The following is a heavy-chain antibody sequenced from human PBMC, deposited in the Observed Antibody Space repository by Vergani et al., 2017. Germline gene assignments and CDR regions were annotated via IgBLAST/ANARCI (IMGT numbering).Heavy chain of an antibody. D-gene: IGHD3-10*01. CDR3: ARSEGRPGLWELKNYYGSGRAME. CDR1: GGTFSSYA. Sequence: QVQLVQSGAEVKKPGSSVKVSCKASGGTFSSYAISWVRQAPGQGLEWMGGIIPIFGTANYAQKFQGRVTITADKSTSTAYMELSSLRSEDTAVYYCARSEGRPGLWELKNYYGSGRAMEWGQGTLVTVAS. V-gene: IGHV1-69*06. J-gene: IGHJ4*02. CDR2: IIPIFGTA.